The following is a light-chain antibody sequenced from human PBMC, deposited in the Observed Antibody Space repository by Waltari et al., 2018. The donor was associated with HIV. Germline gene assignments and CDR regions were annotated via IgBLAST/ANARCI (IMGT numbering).Light chain of an antibody. CDR1: SSDVGSYNL. V-gene: IGLV2-23*01. J-gene: IGLJ3*02. CDR3: CSYAGSSTLDWV. Sequence: QSALTQPASVSGSPGQSITISCTGTSSDVGSYNLVSWYQQHPGKAPKLMIYEGSKRPSGVSNRFSCSKAGNPASLTISGLQAEDDADYYCCSYAGSSTLDWVFGGGTKLTVL. CDR2: EGS.